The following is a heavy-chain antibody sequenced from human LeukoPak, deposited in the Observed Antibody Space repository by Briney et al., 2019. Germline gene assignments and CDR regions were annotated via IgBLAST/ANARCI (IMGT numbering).Heavy chain of an antibody. CDR1: GGSFSGYY. CDR2: INHSGST. V-gene: IGHV4-34*01. D-gene: IGHD7-27*01. J-gene: IGHJ4*02. Sequence: SETLPLTCAVYGGSFSGYYWSWIRQPPGKGLEWIGEINHSGSTNYNPSLKSRVTISVDTSKNQFSLKLSSVTAADTAVYYCARVGTDYWGQGTVVTVSS. CDR3: ARVGTDY.